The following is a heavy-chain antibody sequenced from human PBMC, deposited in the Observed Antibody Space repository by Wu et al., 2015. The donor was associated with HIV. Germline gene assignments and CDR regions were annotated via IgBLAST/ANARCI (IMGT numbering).Heavy chain of an antibody. J-gene: IGHJ5*02. CDR2: MNPNNGNT. CDR1: GYTFTNYD. V-gene: IGHV1-8*01. D-gene: IGHD3-10*01. Sequence: QVQLVQSGAEMKKPGASVKVSCKTSGYTFTNYDINWVRQAPGQGLEWMGWMNPNNGNTGYAQNFKDRVTMTMNTSMSTAYMELSSLTSEDTAVYYXARTNYYDSGTFSNWFDPGAREPGHRLL. CDR3: ARTNYYDSGTFSNWFDP.